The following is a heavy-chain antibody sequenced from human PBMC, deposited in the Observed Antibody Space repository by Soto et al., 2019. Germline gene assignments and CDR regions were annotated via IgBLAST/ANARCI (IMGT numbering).Heavy chain of an antibody. CDR1: GYTFTDYY. CDR2: INPNSGGT. CDR3: AREIRSGYYKYWYFDL. J-gene: IGHJ2*01. V-gene: IGHV1-2*04. Sequence: QVQLVQSGAEVKKPGASVKVSCKASGYTFTDYYMHWVRQAPGQGLEWMGWINPNSGGTKYAQKFQDWVTMTADTSISTAYLEVSRLRSDHTAVYYCAREIRSGYYKYWYFDLWGRGTLVTVSS. D-gene: IGHD3-3*01.